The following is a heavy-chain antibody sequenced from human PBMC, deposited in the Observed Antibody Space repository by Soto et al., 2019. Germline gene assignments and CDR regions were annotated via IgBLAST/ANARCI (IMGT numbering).Heavy chain of an antibody. J-gene: IGHJ4*02. CDR3: AKEPATAKPEGVDF. CDR2: INPNSGGT. CDR1: GYTFSDDY. D-gene: IGHD1-1*01. V-gene: IGHV1-2*02. Sequence: VNVSCKASGYTFSDDYIHWVRQAPGQGLEWMGWINPNSGGTKYAPKFQGGVTMTRDTSITTAYMELSRLRSGDTAVYYCAKEPATAKPEGVDFWGQGTLVTVSS.